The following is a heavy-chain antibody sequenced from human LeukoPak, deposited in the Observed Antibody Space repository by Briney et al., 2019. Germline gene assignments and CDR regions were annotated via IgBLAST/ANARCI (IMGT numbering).Heavy chain of an antibody. V-gene: IGHV4-39*07. J-gene: IGHJ3*02. Sequence: SETLSLTCTVSGGSISSGGYYWSWIRQPPGKGLEWIGSIYYSGSTYYNPSLKSRVTISVDTSKNQFSLKLSSVTAADTAVYYCARGGQPDAFDIWGQGTMVTVSS. CDR1: GGSISSGGYY. CDR3: ARGGQPDAFDI. D-gene: IGHD3-16*01. CDR2: IYYSGST.